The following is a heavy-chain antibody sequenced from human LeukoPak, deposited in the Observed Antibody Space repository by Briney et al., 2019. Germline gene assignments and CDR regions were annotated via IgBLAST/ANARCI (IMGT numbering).Heavy chain of an antibody. J-gene: IGHJ4*02. D-gene: IGHD3-10*01. CDR1: GFTFSSYA. Sequence: PGGSLRLSCAASGFTFSSYAMSWVRLAPGKGLKWVSRINSGGSSTNYADSVKGRFTISRDNSKSTLYIQMNSLRAEDTAVYYCARAKPKNMVRGLIMRRESRYYFDYWGQGTLVTVSS. V-gene: IGHV3-23*01. CDR3: ARAKPKNMVRGLIMRRESRYYFDY. CDR2: INSGGSST.